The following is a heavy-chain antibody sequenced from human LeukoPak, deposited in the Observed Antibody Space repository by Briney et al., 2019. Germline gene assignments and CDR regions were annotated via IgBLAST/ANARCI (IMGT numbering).Heavy chain of an antibody. CDR3: ARGGGQGAFDI. Sequence: ASVKVSCKASGGTFSSYAISWVRQAPGQGLEWMGAIIPIFGTANYAQKFQGRVTITADESTSTAYMELSSLRSEDTAVYYCARGGGQGAFDIWGQGTMVTVSS. CDR1: GGTFSSYA. V-gene: IGHV1-69*13. CDR2: IIPIFGTA. J-gene: IGHJ3*02. D-gene: IGHD3-16*01.